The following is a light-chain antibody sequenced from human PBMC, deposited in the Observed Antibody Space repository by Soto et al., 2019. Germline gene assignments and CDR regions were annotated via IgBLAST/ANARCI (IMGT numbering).Light chain of an antibody. Sequence: QSVLTQPHSVSGSPGQSVAISCSGTSSDVGGYNYVSWYQQHPGKAPKLIIFDVNKRPSGVPDRFSGSKSGSTASLTISGLQAEDEADYYCCSYAGSSTFAVFGTGTKVTVL. J-gene: IGLJ1*01. CDR1: SSDVGGYNY. CDR2: DVN. V-gene: IGLV2-11*01. CDR3: CSYAGSSTFAV.